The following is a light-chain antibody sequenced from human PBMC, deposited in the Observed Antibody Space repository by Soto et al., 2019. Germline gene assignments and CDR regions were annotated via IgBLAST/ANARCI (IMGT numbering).Light chain of an antibody. CDR3: QQYNNWPLT. J-gene: IGKJ1*01. CDR1: QRVSSN. V-gene: IGKV3-15*01. CDR2: GAS. Sequence: EIVMTQSPATLSVSPGERATLSCRASQRVSSNLAWYQQKPGQAPRLLIYGASTRATGIPARFSGSGSGTEFNLTISSLQSEDFAVYYCQQYNNWPLTFGQGTKVEIK.